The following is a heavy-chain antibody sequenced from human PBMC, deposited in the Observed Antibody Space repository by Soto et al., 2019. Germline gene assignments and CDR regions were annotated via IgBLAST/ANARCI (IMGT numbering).Heavy chain of an antibody. CDR2: MNPNSGNT. Sequence: QVQLVQSGAEVKKPGASVKVSCKASGYTFTSYDINWVRQATGQGLEWMGWMNPNSGNTGYAQKFQGRVTMTRNTSMSTAYTELSSRRYENTAVYYCAREAARGLNHWCQGTLVTVSS. CDR1: GYTFTSYD. D-gene: IGHD6-6*01. J-gene: IGHJ5*02. CDR3: AREAARGLNH. V-gene: IGHV1-8*02.